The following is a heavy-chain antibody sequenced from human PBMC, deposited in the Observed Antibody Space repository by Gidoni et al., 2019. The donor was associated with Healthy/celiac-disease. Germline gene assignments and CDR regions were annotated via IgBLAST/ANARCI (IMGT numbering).Heavy chain of an antibody. Sequence: EVQLLESGGGLVPPGGSLRLSCSASGFTFSSYAMSWVRQAPGKGLAWVSAISGSGGSTYYADSVKGRFTISRDNSKNTLYLQMNSLRAEDTAVYYCAKDNPDVLLWFGEPEGWFDPWGQGTLVTVSS. J-gene: IGHJ5*02. D-gene: IGHD3-10*01. CDR1: GFTFSSYA. CDR2: ISGSGGST. CDR3: AKDNPDVLLWFGEPEGWFDP. V-gene: IGHV3-23*01.